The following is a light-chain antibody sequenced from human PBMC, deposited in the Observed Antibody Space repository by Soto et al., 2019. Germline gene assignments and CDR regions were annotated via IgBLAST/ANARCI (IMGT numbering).Light chain of an antibody. V-gene: IGLV1-40*01. Sequence: QSVLTQPPSVSGAPGQRVTISCTGSSSNIGAGYDVHWYQQLPGTAPKLLIYGNSNRPSGVPDRFSGSKSGTSASLAITGLQAEDEADYHCASYAGGKNFYVFGTGTKVTVL. J-gene: IGLJ1*01. CDR2: GNS. CDR1: SSNIGAGYD. CDR3: ASYAGGKNFYV.